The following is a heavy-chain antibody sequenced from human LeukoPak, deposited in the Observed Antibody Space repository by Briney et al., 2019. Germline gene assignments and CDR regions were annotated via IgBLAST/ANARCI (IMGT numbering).Heavy chain of an antibody. V-gene: IGHV4-59*08. CDR2: IYYSGST. D-gene: IGHD6-19*01. J-gene: IGHJ4*02. CDR3: ARHGAVAGRGGYYFDY. CDR1: SGSISSNY. Sequence: PSETLSPTCTVSSGSISSNYWSWVRQPPGKGLEWIGYIYYSGSTNYNPSLKSRVTISVDTSKKEFSLKLSSVTAADTAVYYCARHGAVAGRGGYYFDYWGQGTLVTVSS.